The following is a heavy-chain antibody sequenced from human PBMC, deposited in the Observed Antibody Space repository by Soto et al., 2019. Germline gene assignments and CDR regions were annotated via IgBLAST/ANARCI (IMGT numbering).Heavy chain of an antibody. V-gene: IGHV4-39*01. CDR3: ATSRLRPPPRRPQKGAF. CDR2: IYYLGNT. D-gene: IGHD4-17*01. Sequence: SETLSLTCTVSGGSISTTEYYWGWIRQPPGKGLEWIAYIYYLGNTYYSPSLKSRVTMTVDTAKNQFSLNLTSVTAADTAVYHCATSRLRPPPRRPQKGAFGGEGPLVT. CDR1: GGSISTTEYY. J-gene: IGHJ1*01.